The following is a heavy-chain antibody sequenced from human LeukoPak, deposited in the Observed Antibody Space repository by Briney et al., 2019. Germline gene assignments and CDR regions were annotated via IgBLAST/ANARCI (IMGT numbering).Heavy chain of an antibody. V-gene: IGHV1-69*01. CDR1: GGTFSSYA. CDR3: ARVCSGGSCYLRDAFDI. CDR2: IIPIFGTA. J-gene: IGHJ3*02. Sequence: SVKVSCTASGGTFSSYAISWVRQAPGHGLEWMGGIIPIFGTANYAQKFQGRVTITADESTSTAYMELSSLRSEDTAVYYCARVCSGGSCYLRDAFDIWGQGTMVTVSS. D-gene: IGHD2-15*01.